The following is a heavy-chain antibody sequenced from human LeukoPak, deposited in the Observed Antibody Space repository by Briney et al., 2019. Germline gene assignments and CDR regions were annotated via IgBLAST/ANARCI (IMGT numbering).Heavy chain of an antibody. Sequence: RGSLRLSCAPSVFTSSSYTMSSVPQAPRKGLEWVSAISGSGVTADYADSVKGRFTISRDNYKNTLYLQMNSLRAEDTAVYYCAKENYDILTGYPIDYWGQGTLVTVSS. J-gene: IGHJ4*02. CDR2: ISGSGVTA. CDR1: VFTSSSYT. D-gene: IGHD3-9*01. V-gene: IGHV3-23*01. CDR3: AKENYDILTGYPIDY.